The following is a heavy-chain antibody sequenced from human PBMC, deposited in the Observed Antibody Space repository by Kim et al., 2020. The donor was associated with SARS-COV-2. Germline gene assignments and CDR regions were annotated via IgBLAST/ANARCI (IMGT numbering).Heavy chain of an antibody. J-gene: IGHJ5*02. CDR2: IYYSGST. Sequence: SETLSLICTVSGGSVSSGSYYWSWIRQPPGKGLEWIGYIYYSGSTNYNPSLKSRVTMSMDTSTNQFSLKLGSVTAADTAVYYCTTDYGDHRGEFDPWGQGTLVTVSS. V-gene: IGHV4-61*01. CDR1: GGSVSSGSYY. D-gene: IGHD4-17*01. CDR3: TTDYGDHRGEFDP.